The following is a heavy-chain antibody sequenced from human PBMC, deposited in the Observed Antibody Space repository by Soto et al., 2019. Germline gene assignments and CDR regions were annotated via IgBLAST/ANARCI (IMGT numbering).Heavy chain of an antibody. Sequence: EVQLVETGGGLIQPGGSLRLSCAASGYTVSSHYMSWVRQAPGKGLEWVSIIYSDGSAYYADSVKGRFTISRDNSKNTVYLQMNNVRAEDTAVYHCARGGSYPMNYYGMFVWGQGTTVTVSS. CDR1: GYTVSSHY. D-gene: IGHD1-26*01. CDR3: ARGGSYPMNYYGMFV. V-gene: IGHV3-53*02. J-gene: IGHJ6*02. CDR2: IYSDGSA.